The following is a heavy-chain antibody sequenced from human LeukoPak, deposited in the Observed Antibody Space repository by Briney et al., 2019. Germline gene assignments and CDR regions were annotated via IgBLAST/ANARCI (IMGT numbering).Heavy chain of an antibody. CDR1: GFTVSTNY. CDR3: ARDSARVDWFDY. V-gene: IGHV3-53*01. D-gene: IGHD3-9*01. CDR2: IYSGGTT. Sequence: GGSLRLSCAASGFTVSTNYMSWVRQAPGKGLEWVSIIYSGGTTYYADSVKGRFTISRDNSKNTLYLQMNSLSAEDTAVYYCARDSARVDWFDYWGQGTLVTVSS. J-gene: IGHJ4*02.